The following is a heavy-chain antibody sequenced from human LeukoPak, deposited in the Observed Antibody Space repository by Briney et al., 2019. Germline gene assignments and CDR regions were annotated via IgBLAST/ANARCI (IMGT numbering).Heavy chain of an antibody. V-gene: IGHV3-53*01. D-gene: IGHD2-15*01. CDR2: IYRGGSI. J-gene: IGHJ4*02. CDR3: ARVMGGMFDY. CDR1: GFTVSRNY. Sequence: GGSLRLSRAASGFTVSRNYMSWVREAPGKGREWGSDIYRGGSIFYADSAKGRFTISSDNSKNTLYLQMNSLRVDDTAVYYCARVMGGMFDYSGEGTLVAVSS.